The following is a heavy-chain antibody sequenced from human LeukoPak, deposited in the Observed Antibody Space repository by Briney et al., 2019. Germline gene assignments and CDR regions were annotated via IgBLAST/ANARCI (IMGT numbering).Heavy chain of an antibody. CDR3: ASAGSSGYYYLDY. CDR1: GFTFSSYA. V-gene: IGHV3-30-3*01. Sequence: GGSLRLSCAASGFTFSSYAMHWVRQAPGKGLEWVAVISYDGSNKYYADSVKGRFTISRDNSENTLYLQMNSLRAEDTAVYYCASAGSSGYYYLDYWGQGTLVTVSS. D-gene: IGHD3-22*01. CDR2: ISYDGSNK. J-gene: IGHJ4*02.